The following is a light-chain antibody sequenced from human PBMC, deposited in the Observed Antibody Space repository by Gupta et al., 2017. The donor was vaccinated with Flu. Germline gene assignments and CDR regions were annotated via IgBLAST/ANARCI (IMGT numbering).Light chain of an antibody. Sequence: SYVLTQPPSVSVAPGQTARITCGGNNIGSKSVHWYQQKPGQAPALVVYDVSDRPSGIPDRFSGSNSGNTATLTISRVEAGDEADYYCQVWDSSSDHDVFGTGTKVTVL. J-gene: IGLJ1*01. CDR3: QVWDSSSDHDV. CDR2: DVS. CDR1: NIGSKS. V-gene: IGLV3-21*02.